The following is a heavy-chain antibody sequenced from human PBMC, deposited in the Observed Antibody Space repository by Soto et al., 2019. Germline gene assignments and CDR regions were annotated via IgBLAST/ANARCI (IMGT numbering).Heavy chain of an antibody. Sequence: QVRLVESGGGLVKPGGSLRLTCEGSGFTFRNYYLSWIRQTPGRGLEWIAYISGGSTTIYYADSVRGRFTVSRDNDKYSLFLQMNGVSPEDTAIYYCARGRNDGDYWGQGALVTVSS. V-gene: IGHV3-11*01. D-gene: IGHD1-1*01. J-gene: IGHJ4*02. CDR1: GFTFRNYY. CDR3: ARGRNDGDY. CDR2: ISGGSTTI.